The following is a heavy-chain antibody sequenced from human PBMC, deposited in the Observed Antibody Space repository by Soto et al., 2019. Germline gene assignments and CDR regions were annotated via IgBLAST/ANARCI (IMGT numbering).Heavy chain of an antibody. J-gene: IGHJ4*02. V-gene: IGHV3-74*01. CDR3: AREIATTGLYYFDY. Sequence: PGGSLRLSYAASGFTFSSYWMHWVRQAPGKGLVWVSRMNSDGSSITYADSVKGRFTISRDSAKNTMYLQVHSLRAEDTAVYYCAREIATTGLYYFDYWGQGTLVTVSS. D-gene: IGHD6-13*01. CDR2: MNSDGSSI. CDR1: GFTFSSYW.